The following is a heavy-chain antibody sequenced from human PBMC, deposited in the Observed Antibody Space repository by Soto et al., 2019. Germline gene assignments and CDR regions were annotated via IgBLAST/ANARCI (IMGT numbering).Heavy chain of an antibody. V-gene: IGHV3-7*01. Sequence: EVQLVESGGGLVQPGGSLRLSCVDSGFTFSSYWMSWVRQARVKGLEWEGNIKQDGSEENYVDSVKGRFTISRDNAKNSMYLQMNSLRAEDTAVYYCARIAASGRGWDVWGQGTTVVVSS. CDR2: IKQDGSEE. J-gene: IGHJ6*02. CDR3: ARIAASGRGWDV. CDR1: GFTFSSYW. D-gene: IGHD6-13*01.